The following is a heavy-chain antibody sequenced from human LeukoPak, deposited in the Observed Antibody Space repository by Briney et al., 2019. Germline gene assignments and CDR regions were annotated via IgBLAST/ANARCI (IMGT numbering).Heavy chain of an antibody. CDR2: FSYSVNT. CDR3: ARGYSYGYPLRD. Sequence: SETLSLTCTVSGGSINSSSNYWGWIRQPPGKGLEWIGSFSYSVNTYYNPSLKSRVTILVETSKNQFSLKLSSLTAADTAVYYCARGYSYGYPLRDWGQGTLVTVSS. J-gene: IGHJ4*02. D-gene: IGHD5-18*01. CDR1: GGSINSSSNY. V-gene: IGHV4-39*07.